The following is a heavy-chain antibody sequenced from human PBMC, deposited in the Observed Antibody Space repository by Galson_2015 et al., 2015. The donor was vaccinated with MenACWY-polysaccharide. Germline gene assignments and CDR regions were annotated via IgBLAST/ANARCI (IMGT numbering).Heavy chain of an antibody. D-gene: IGHD7-27*01. J-gene: IGHJ5*02. V-gene: IGHV3-7*01. Sequence: SLRLSCAASRFNFNTNWMTWVRQAPGKGLEWVALINPDGSQTEYVDSVKGRFAISRDNSKNSLFLQMNSLRAEDTAVYYCARDPNWGNSSGPWGQGTLVTVSS. CDR1: RFNFNTNW. CDR3: ARDPNWGNSSGP. CDR2: INPDGSQT.